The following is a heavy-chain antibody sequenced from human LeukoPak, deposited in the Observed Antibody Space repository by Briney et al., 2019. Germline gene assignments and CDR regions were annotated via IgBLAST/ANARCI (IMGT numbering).Heavy chain of an antibody. D-gene: IGHD3-10*01. V-gene: IGHV3-21*01. CDR1: GFTFSSYS. CDR3: ARDPFGGSGSYLNWFDP. CDR2: ISSSSSYI. J-gene: IGHJ5*02. Sequence: GGSLRLSCAASGFTFSSYSMNWVRQAPGKGLEWVSSISSSSSYIYYADSVKGRFTISRDNAKNSLYLQMNSLRAEDTAVYYCARDPFGGSGSYLNWFDPWGQGTLVTVSS.